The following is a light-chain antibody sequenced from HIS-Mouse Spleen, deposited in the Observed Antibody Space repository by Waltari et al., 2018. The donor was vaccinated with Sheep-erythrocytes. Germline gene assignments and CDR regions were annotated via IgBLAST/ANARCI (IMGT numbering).Light chain of an antibody. CDR1: ALPKKY. Sequence: SYELTQPPSVSVSPGQTARITCSGDALPKKYAYWYQQNSGQAPVLGIYEDSKRPSGIPERFSGSSSGTMATLTIRWAQVEDDADYYCYSTDSSGNHWVFGGGTKLTVL. CDR2: EDS. J-gene: IGLJ3*02. CDR3: YSTDSSGNHWV. V-gene: IGLV3-10*01.